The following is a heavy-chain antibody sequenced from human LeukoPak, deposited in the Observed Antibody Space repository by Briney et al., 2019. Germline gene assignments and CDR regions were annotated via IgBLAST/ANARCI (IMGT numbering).Heavy chain of an antibody. CDR1: GFTFYDYA. Sequence: GRSLRLSCAASGFTFYDYAMHWVRQAPGKGLGWVSGISWNSGSIGYADSVKGRFTISRDNAKNSLYLQMNSLRAEDTALYYCAKDMRTTSITVGLDIWGQGTMVTVSS. CDR3: AKDMRTTSITVGLDI. CDR2: ISWNSGSI. V-gene: IGHV3-9*01. D-gene: IGHD6-19*01. J-gene: IGHJ3*02.